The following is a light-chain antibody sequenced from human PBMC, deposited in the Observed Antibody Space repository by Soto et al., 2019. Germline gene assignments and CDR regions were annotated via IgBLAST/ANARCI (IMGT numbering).Light chain of an antibody. CDR3: QKSYTTPIT. J-gene: IGKJ5*01. CDR2: AES. CDR1: QTISSH. V-gene: IGKV1-39*01. Sequence: DIQVPQSPSSLSASVGGRRIITCRASQTISSHLNWYQQKTGKAPHIMVYAESSLQSGVPSRLTGSGSGTDLNLTISSLQPEDFATYFCQKSYTTPITCGQGTRLEIK.